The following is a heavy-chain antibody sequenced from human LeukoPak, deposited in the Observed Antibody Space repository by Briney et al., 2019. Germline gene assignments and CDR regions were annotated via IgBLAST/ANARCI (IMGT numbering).Heavy chain of an antibody. CDR2: IYTSGST. CDR3: AREGSSWYGNFDY. V-gene: IGHV4-4*02. D-gene: IGHD6-13*01. J-gene: IGHJ4*02. CDR1: GGSISSSNW. Sequence: SGTLSLTCAVSGGSISSSNWWSWVRQPPGKGLEWIGRIYTSGSTNYNPSLKSRVTMSVDTSKNQFSLKLSSVTAADTAVYYCAREGSSWYGNFDYWGQGTLVTVSS.